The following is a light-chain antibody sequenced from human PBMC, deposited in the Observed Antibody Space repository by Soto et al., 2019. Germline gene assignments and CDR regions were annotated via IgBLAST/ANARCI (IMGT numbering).Light chain of an antibody. V-gene: IGKV3-15*01. J-gene: IGKJ1*01. Sequence: EIVMTQSPATLSASLGERVTLSCRASQSVSSTLAWYQQKPGQAPRLLFYGASTRATGIPARFSGSGSGTEFTLTISSLQSEDFAVYYCQQYNNWTFGQGTKVDIK. CDR2: GAS. CDR1: QSVSST. CDR3: QQYNNWT.